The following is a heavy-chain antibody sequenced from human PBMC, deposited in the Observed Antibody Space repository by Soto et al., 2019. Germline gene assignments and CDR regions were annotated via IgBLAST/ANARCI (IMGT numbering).Heavy chain of an antibody. CDR2: ISGSGGST. CDR1: GFTFSSYA. J-gene: IGHJ4*02. CDR3: AKGRFNYGSIDY. D-gene: IGHD5-18*01. V-gene: IGHV3-23*01. Sequence: PGGSLRLSCAASGFTFSSYAMCWVRKAPGKGLEWVSAISGSGGSTYYADSVKGRFTISRDNSKNTLYLQMNSLRAEDTAVYYCAKGRFNYGSIDYWGQGTLVTVSS.